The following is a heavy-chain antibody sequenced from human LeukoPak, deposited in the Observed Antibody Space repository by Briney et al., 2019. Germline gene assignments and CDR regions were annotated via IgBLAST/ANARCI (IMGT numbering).Heavy chain of an antibody. V-gene: IGHV1-2*02. CDR2: INPNSGGT. D-gene: IGHD3-10*01. J-gene: IGHJ4*02. CDR1: GYTFTGYY. Sequence: GASVKVSCKASGYTFTGYYMHWVRQAPGQGLECMGWINPNSGGTNYAQKFQGRVTMTRVTSISTAYMELRRLRSDDTAVYYCARQAGTTMVRVDYWGQGTLVTVSS. CDR3: ARQAGTTMVRVDY.